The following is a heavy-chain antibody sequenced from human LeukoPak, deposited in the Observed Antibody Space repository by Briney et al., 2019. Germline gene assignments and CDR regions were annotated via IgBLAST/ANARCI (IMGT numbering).Heavy chain of an antibody. J-gene: IGHJ4*02. V-gene: IGHV4-39*07. CDR1: GGSISSGSYY. CDR3: ASHGSGRKGPKSDY. CDR2: INHSGST. Sequence: PSETLSLTCTVSGGSISSGSYYWSWIRQPPGKGLEWIGEINHSGSTNYNPSLKSRVTISVDTSKNQFSLKLSSVTAADTAVYYCASHGSGRKGPKSDYWGQGTLVTVSS. D-gene: IGHD3-10*01.